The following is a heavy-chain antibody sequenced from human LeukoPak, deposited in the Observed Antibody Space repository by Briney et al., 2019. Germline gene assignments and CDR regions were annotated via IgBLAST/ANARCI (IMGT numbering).Heavy chain of an antibody. D-gene: IGHD2-2*01. CDR3: ARSGSTSVGNWFDP. J-gene: IGHJ5*02. CDR1: GGSISSGGYY. Sequence: PSETLSLTCTVSGGSISSGGYYWSWIRQHPGKGLEWIGYSYYSGSTYCNPSPKSRVAISVDTSKNQFSLKLTSVTAADTAVYYCARSGSTSVGNWFDPWGQGTLVTVSS. CDR2: SYYSGST. V-gene: IGHV4-31*03.